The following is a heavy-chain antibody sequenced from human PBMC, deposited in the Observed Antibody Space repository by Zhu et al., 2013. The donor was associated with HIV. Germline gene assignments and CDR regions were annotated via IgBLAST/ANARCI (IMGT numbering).Heavy chain of an antibody. CDR3: ARGVDMSGWFGHYMDV. Sequence: QDRLVQSGVEVKKPGASVKVSCRASGYMFINYGIAWVRQGPGQGLEWLGWISGHNGNTNYAQKFRNRVTLTTDRPTGTAYMELKRLTSDDTAIYYCARGVDMSGWFGHYMDVWGKGTTVIVSS. D-gene: IGHD6-19*01. CDR1: GYMFINYG. V-gene: IGHV1-18*01. CDR2: ISGHNGNT. J-gene: IGHJ6*03.